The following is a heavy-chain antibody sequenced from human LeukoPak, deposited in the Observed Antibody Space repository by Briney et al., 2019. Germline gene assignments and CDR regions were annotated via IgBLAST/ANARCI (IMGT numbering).Heavy chain of an antibody. D-gene: IGHD6-19*01. Sequence: GGSLRLSCAASGFTFDDYAMHWVRQAPGKGLEWVSGISWNSGSIGYADSVKGRFTISRDNSKNTLYLQMNSLRAGDTAVYYCAKDKTPQWLADWGQGTLVTVSS. CDR2: ISWNSGSI. J-gene: IGHJ4*02. CDR3: AKDKTPQWLAD. CDR1: GFTFDDYA. V-gene: IGHV3-9*01.